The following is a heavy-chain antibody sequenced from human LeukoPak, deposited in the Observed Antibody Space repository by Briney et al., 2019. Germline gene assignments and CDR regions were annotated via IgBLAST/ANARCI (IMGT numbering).Heavy chain of an antibody. CDR3: ARDPTTVTKDYFDY. CDR1: RFTVSSNY. Sequence: GGSLRLSCVASRFTVSSNYMSWVRQAPGKGLEWVSVIYSGGYTYYADSVKGRFTISRDNSKNTLYLQMNSLRAEDTAVYYCARDPTTVTKDYFDYWGQGTLVTVSS. V-gene: IGHV3-53*05. CDR2: IYSGGYT. D-gene: IGHD4-11*01. J-gene: IGHJ4*02.